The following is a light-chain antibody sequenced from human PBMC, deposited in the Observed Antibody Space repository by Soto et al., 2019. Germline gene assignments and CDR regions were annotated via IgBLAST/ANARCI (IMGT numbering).Light chain of an antibody. CDR2: DAS. V-gene: IGKV3-11*01. CDR3: QQRSNWPRT. J-gene: IGKJ1*01. Sequence: EIVMTQSPATLSVSPGGRATLSCRASQSVSNNYLAWYQQKPGQAPRLLIYDASNRATGIPARFSGSGSGTDFTLTISSLEPEDFAVYYCQQRSNWPRTFGQGTKVDIK. CDR1: QSVSNNY.